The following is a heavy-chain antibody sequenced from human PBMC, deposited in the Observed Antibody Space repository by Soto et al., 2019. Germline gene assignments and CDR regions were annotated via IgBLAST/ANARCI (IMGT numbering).Heavy chain of an antibody. CDR1: GFTFSSYS. D-gene: IGHD4-17*01. CDR3: ARAMTTVTSPFGY. CDR2: ISSSSSYI. Sequence: EVQLVESGGGLVKPGGSLRLSCAASGFTFSSYSMNWVRQAPGKGLEWVSSISSSSSYIYYADSVKGRFTISRDNAKNSLYLQMNSLRAEDTAVYYCARAMTTVTSPFGYWGQGTLVTVSS. V-gene: IGHV3-21*01. J-gene: IGHJ4*02.